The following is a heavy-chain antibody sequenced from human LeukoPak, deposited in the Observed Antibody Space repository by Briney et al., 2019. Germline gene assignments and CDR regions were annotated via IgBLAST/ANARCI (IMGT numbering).Heavy chain of an antibody. CDR1: GFTFSSYS. CDR2: ISSSSSYI. J-gene: IGHJ4*02. D-gene: IGHD5-18*01. V-gene: IGHV3-21*01. Sequence: GGSLRLSCAASGFTFSSYSMNWVRQAPGKGLEWVSSISSSSSYIYYADSVKGRFTISRDNAKNSLYLQMNSLRAEDTAVYYCARVGYSYPYYFDYWGQGTLVTVSS. CDR3: ARVGYSYPYYFDY.